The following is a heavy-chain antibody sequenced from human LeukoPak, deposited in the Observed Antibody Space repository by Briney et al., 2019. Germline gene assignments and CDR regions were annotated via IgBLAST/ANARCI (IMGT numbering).Heavy chain of an antibody. CDR2: IWYDGSKK. CDR3: ARVPYGDYFDY. D-gene: IGHD4-17*01. J-gene: IGHJ4*02. CDR1: GFTFSSYG. Sequence: PGRSLRLSCATSGFTFSSYGMHSVRQAPGKGLEWVAVIWYDGSKKYYADSVKGRFTISRDNSKNTLYLQMNSLRTEDTAMYYCARVPYGDYFDYWGQGTLVTVSS. V-gene: IGHV3-33*01.